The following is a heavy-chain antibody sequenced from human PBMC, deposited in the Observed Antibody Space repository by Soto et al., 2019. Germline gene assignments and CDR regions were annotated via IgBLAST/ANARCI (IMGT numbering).Heavy chain of an antibody. V-gene: IGHV3-48*01. J-gene: IGHJ3*02. Sequence: PGGSLRLSCAASGFTFSSYSMNWVRQAPGKGLEWVSYISSSSSTIYYAEYVKVRFTISRDNAKNSLFLQMNSLRAEDMAVYYCARDLPLTGAFDIWGQGTMVTVSS. CDR3: ARDLPLTGAFDI. CDR2: ISSSSSTI. CDR1: GFTFSSYS.